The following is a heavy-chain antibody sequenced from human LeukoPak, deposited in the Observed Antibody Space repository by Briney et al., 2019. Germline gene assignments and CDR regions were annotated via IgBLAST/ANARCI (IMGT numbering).Heavy chain of an antibody. CDR1: GGTFSSYG. J-gene: IGHJ6*02. CDR3: ARLDEYSSSSRYYGMDV. D-gene: IGHD6-6*01. Sequence: ASVKVSCKASGGTFSSYGISWVRQAPGQGLEWMGGTIPIFGTANYAQKFQGRVMITADESTSTAYMELSSLRSEDTAVYYCARLDEYSSSSRYYGMDVWGQGTTVTVSS. CDR2: TIPIFGTA. V-gene: IGHV1-69*13.